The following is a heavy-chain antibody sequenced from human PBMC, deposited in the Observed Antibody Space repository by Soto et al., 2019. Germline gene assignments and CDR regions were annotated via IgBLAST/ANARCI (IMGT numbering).Heavy chain of an antibody. J-gene: IGHJ4*02. CDR3: TTDGGRSHEPETAY. D-gene: IGHD2-21*02. V-gene: IGHV3-15*01. Sequence: QVVESGGGLVKPRGSLRLSCAASGFATNKAWISWVRQVPGKGLEWVGRIKSEPDGGTTDYAEPVKGRFTISRQDSKKTVFLQMNSLKIGDTAVYYCTTDGGRSHEPETAYWGQGTLVTVSS. CDR1: GFATNKAW. CDR2: IKSEPDGGTT.